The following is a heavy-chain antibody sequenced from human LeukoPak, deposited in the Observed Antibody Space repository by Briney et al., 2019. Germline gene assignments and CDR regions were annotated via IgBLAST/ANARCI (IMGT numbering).Heavy chain of an antibody. Sequence: SETLSLTCAVYGGSFSGYYWGWIRQPPGKGLEWIGSIYYSGSTYYNPSLKSRVAISVDTSKNQFSLKLSSVTAADTAVYYCARLRAYDFWSAPWGQGTLVTVSS. D-gene: IGHD3-3*01. CDR1: GGSFSGYY. CDR3: ARLRAYDFWSAP. J-gene: IGHJ5*02. CDR2: IYYSGST. V-gene: IGHV4-39*01.